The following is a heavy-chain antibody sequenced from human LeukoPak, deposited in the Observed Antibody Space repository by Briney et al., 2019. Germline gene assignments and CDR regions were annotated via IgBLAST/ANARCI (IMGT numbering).Heavy chain of an antibody. Sequence: VSCKVXGYTLTXXSMHWVRQAPGKGLEWMGGFDPEDGETICAQKFQGRVTMTEDTSTDTAYMELSSLRSEDTAVYYCATLVVGLGYYYYGMDVWGQGTTVTVSS. CDR3: ATLVVGLGYYYYGMDV. CDR1: GYTLTXXS. D-gene: IGHD2-15*01. V-gene: IGHV1-24*01. J-gene: IGHJ6*02. CDR2: FDPEDGET.